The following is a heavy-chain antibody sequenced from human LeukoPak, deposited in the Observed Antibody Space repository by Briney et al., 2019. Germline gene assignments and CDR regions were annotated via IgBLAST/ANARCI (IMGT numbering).Heavy chain of an antibody. CDR3: AREGYSSGKIDY. D-gene: IGHD6-19*01. Sequence: GGSLRLSCAASGFTFSSYWMSWVRQAPGKGLEGVANIKQDGSEKYYVDSVKGRFTISRDNAKKSVYLQMNSLRAEDTAVYYCAREGYSSGKIDYWGQGTLVTVSS. CDR1: GFTFSSYW. J-gene: IGHJ4*02. V-gene: IGHV3-7*01. CDR2: IKQDGSEK.